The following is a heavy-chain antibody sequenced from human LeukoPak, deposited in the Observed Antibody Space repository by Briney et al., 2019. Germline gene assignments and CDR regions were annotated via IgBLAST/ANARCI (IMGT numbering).Heavy chain of an antibody. CDR3: ARDFGDFRTDY. CDR2: SDYSGGT. D-gene: IGHD4-17*01. CDR1: GGSIRSTVHY. Sequence: SETLSPTCTVSGGSIRSTVHYWAWIRQSPGKGLEWIGSSDYSGGTTYNPSLKSRVTVSVDTSKNQFSLKLTSVTAADTAVYYCARDFGDFRTDYWGQGTLVTVSS. J-gene: IGHJ4*02. V-gene: IGHV4-39*01.